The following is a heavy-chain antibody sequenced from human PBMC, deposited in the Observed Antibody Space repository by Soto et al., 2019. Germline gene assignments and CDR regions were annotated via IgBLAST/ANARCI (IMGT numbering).Heavy chain of an antibody. J-gene: IGHJ6*02. Sequence: QVQLVQSGAEVKKPGASVKVSCKASGYTFTSYGISWVRQAPGQGLEWMGWISAYNGNTNYAQKLQGRVTMTTDTSTSTAYMELGSLRSGEPAVYYWARSIAAAGSSHYYYGMDVWGQGTTVTVSS. CDR2: ISAYNGNT. CDR1: GYTFTSYG. D-gene: IGHD6-13*01. V-gene: IGHV1-18*01. CDR3: ARSIAAAGSSHYYYGMDV.